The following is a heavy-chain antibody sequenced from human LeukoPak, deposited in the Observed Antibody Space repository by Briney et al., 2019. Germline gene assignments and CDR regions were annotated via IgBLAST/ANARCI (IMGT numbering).Heavy chain of an antibody. J-gene: IGHJ6*03. D-gene: IGHD5-18*01. Sequence: GASVKVSCKASGYTFTGYYMHWVRQAPGQGLEWMGWINPNSGGTNYAQKFQGRVTMTRDTSISTAYMELSRLRSDDTAVYYCARARAWIQLWEPMGFLPDYYYMDVWGKGTTVTVSS. CDR1: GYTFTGYY. CDR3: ARARAWIQLWEPMGFLPDYYYMDV. V-gene: IGHV1-2*02. CDR2: INPNSGGT.